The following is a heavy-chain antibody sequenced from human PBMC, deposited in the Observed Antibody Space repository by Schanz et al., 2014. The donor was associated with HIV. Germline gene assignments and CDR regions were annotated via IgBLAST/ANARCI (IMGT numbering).Heavy chain of an antibody. CDR3: ARDLDSSSWFRTPMPRGMDV. J-gene: IGHJ6*02. D-gene: IGHD6-13*01. CDR1: GFSFSSHG. Sequence: QVQLVESGGGVVQPGRSLRLSCAASGFSFSSHGMHWVRQPPGKGLEWVSYIWYDGSKTYYVDSVKGRFTISRDNFKNTVYLQMNSLRAEDTAVYYCARDLDSSSWFRTPMPRGMDVWGQGTTVTVSS. CDR2: IWYDGSKT. V-gene: IGHV3-33*01.